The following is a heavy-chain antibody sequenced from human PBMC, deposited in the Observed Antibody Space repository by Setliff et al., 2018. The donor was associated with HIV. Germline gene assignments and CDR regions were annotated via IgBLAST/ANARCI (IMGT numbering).Heavy chain of an antibody. CDR2: IYHSGST. CDR3: ARAMGDSSSWYGFDP. V-gene: IGHV4-4*02. Sequence: SETLSLTCAVSGGSISSSDWWSWVRQPPGKGLEWIGEIYHSGSTNYNPSLKSRVTISVDKSKNQFSLKLSSVTAADTAVYYCARAMGDSSSWYGFDPWGQGTLVTVSS. CDR1: GGSISSSDW. J-gene: IGHJ5*02. D-gene: IGHD6-13*01.